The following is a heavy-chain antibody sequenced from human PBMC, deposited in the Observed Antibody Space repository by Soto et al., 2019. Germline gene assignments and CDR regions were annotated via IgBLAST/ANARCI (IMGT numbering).Heavy chain of an antibody. Sequence: EVQLVESGGGLVQPGGSLRLSCAASGFTFSSFWMSWVRQAPGKGLEWVATIKEDGSERYYVDSVKGRFTVSRDNDKNSLYLQMNSLRAEDSAVYYCAGGGGWLTDYWGQGTLVTVSS. D-gene: IGHD5-12*01. CDR1: GFTFSSFW. CDR3: AGGGGWLTDY. J-gene: IGHJ4*02. CDR2: IKEDGSER. V-gene: IGHV3-7*01.